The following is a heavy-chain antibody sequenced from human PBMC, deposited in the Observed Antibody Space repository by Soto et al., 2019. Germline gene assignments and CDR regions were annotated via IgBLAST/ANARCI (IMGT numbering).Heavy chain of an antibody. V-gene: IGHV4-4*02. D-gene: IGHD6-13*01. CDR3: ATRELPSSWFDY. CDR2: IYHSGST. Sequence: PSETLSLTCAVSGGSISSSNWWSWVRQPPGKGLEWIGEIYHSGSTNYNPSLKSRVTISVDKSKNQFSLKLSSVTAADTAVYYCATRELPSSWFDYWGQGTLVTVSS. CDR1: GGSISSSNW. J-gene: IGHJ4*02.